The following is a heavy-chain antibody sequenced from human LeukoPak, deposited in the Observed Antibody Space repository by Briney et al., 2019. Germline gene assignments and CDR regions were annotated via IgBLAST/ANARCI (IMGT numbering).Heavy chain of an antibody. J-gene: IGHJ3*02. CDR3: ARWGIAVAGLDAFDI. D-gene: IGHD6-19*01. CDR2: IYYSGST. V-gene: IGHV4-39*07. Sequence: SETLSLTCTVSGGSISSSSYYWGWIRQPPGKGLEWIGSIYYSGSTYYNPSLKSRVTISVDPSKNQFSLKLSSVTAADTAVYYCARWGIAVAGLDAFDIWDQGTMVTVSS. CDR1: GGSISSSSYY.